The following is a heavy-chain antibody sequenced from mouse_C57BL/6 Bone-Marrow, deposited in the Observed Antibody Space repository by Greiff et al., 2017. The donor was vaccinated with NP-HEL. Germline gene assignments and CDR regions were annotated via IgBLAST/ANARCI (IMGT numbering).Heavy chain of an antibody. V-gene: IGHV5-6*01. D-gene: IGHD2-1*01. Sequence: EVQVVESGGDLVKPGGSLKLSCAASGFTFSSYGMSCVRQTPDKRLEWVATISSGGSYTYYPDSVKERFTISRDNAKTTLYLQMSSLKSEDTAMYYCARHGVYGIFDYWGQGTTLTVSS. J-gene: IGHJ2*01. CDR3: ARHGVYGIFDY. CDR2: ISSGGSYT. CDR1: GFTFSSYG.